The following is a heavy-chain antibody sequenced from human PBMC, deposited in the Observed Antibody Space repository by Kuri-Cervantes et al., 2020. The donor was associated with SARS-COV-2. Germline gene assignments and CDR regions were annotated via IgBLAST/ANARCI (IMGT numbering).Heavy chain of an antibody. CDR3: TSNDFWSGYYHDY. Sequence: LSLTCTVSGGSISSSSYYWGWIRQAPGKGLEWVSYISSSSSTIYYADSVKGRFTISRDNAKNSLYLQMNSLKTEDTAVYYCTSNDFWSGYYHDYWGQGTLVTVSS. J-gene: IGHJ4*02. CDR1: GGSISSSSYY. V-gene: IGHV3-11*01. CDR2: ISSSSSTI. D-gene: IGHD3-3*01.